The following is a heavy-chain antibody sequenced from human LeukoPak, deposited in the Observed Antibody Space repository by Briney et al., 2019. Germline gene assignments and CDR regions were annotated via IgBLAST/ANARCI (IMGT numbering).Heavy chain of an antibody. Sequence: GGSLRLSRAASGFTFSSYAMSWVRQAPGKGLEWVSAISGSGGSTYYADSVKGRFTISRDNSKNTLYLQMNSLRAEDTAVYYCATRRGGGPYYFDYWGQGTLVTVSS. D-gene: IGHD2-15*01. CDR2: ISGSGGST. J-gene: IGHJ4*02. CDR3: ATRRGGGPYYFDY. CDR1: GFTFSSYA. V-gene: IGHV3-23*01.